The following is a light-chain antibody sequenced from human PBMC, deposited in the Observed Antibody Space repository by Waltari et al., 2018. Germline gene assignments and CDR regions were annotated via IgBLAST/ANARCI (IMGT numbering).Light chain of an antibody. V-gene: IGKV1-5*03. CDR1: QSIYNW. J-gene: IGKJ1*01. Sequence: DIQMTQSPSTLSAYVGDRVTITCRASQSIYNWLAWYQQKPGKAPKFLIYQASSLETGVPSRFSGSAAGTEFTLTISSLQPDDFATYYCQQYSDYPWTFGQGTKVENK. CDR2: QAS. CDR3: QQYSDYPWT.